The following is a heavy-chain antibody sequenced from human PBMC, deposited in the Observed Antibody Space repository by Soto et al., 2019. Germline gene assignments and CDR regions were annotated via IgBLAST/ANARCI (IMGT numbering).Heavy chain of an antibody. CDR3: ARIGWGGDS. CDR2: IPNNGSP. J-gene: IGHJ4*02. D-gene: IGHD7-27*01. Sequence: QVQLQESGPGRVKPSETLSLTCSVSGGSVRTGSYHWSWIRQPPGKGLEWIGFIPNNGSPDYNPALKGRVVVSIDRSKNPFSLKVNSVTAADTAVYFCARIGWGGDSWGQGTLVTVSS. CDR1: GGSVRTGSYH. V-gene: IGHV4-61*01.